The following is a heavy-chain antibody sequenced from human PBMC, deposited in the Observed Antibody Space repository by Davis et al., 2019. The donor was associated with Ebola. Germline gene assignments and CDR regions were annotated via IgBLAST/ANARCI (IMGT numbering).Heavy chain of an antibody. Sequence: SETLSLTCTVSGGFISSYYWSWIRQPPGKGLEWIGYIYYSGSTNYNPSLKSRVTISVDTSKNQFSLQLNSVTPEDTAVYYCARDPVAFFTHDAFDIWGQGTMVTVSS. J-gene: IGHJ3*02. CDR3: ARDPVAFFTHDAFDI. CDR1: GGFISSYY. D-gene: IGHD2-15*01. V-gene: IGHV4-59*12. CDR2: IYYSGST.